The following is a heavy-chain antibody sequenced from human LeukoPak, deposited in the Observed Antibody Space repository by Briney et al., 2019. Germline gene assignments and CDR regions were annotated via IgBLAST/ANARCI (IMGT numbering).Heavy chain of an antibody. V-gene: IGHV4-34*01. J-gene: IGHJ3*02. CDR1: GGSFSGYY. Sequence: SETLSLTCAVYGGSFSGYYWSWIRQPPGKGLEWIGEINHSGSTNYNPSLKSRVTISVDTSKNQFSLKLSSVTAADTAVYYCATFRTTRKAFDIWGQGTLVSVSS. CDR2: INHSGST. CDR3: ATFRTTRKAFDI. D-gene: IGHD4-17*01.